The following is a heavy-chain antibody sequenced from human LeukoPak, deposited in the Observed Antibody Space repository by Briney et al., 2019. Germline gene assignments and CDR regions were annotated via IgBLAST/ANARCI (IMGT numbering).Heavy chain of an antibody. CDR3: ARDSGSGRPYYFDS. J-gene: IGHJ4*02. CDR1: GFTFHTYN. Sequence: GGSLRLSCATSGFTFHTYNVNWVRQAPGKGPEWLSYISTSGATRHYADSVKGRFVISRDNSNKSLYLQMNDLRDDDTAVYYCARDSGSGRPYYFDSWGQGTLVTVSS. CDR2: ISTSGATR. V-gene: IGHV3-48*02. D-gene: IGHD3-10*01.